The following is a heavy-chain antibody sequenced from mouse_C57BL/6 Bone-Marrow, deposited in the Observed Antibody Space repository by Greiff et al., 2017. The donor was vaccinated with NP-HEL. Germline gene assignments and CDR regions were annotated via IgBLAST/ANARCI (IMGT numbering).Heavy chain of an antibody. CDR1: GYTFTSYG. V-gene: IGHV1-81*01. CDR3: ARGASSYGWYFDV. CDR2: IYPRSGNT. Sequence: QVQLQQSGAELARPGASVKLSCKASGYTFTSYGISWVKQRTGQGLEWIGEIYPRSGNTYYNEKFKGKATLTADKSSSTAYMELRSLTSEDSAVYFCARGASSYGWYFDVWGTGTTVTVSS. J-gene: IGHJ1*03. D-gene: IGHD1-1*01.